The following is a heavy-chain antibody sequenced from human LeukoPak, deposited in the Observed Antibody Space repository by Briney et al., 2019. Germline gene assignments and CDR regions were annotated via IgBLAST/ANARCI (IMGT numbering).Heavy chain of an antibody. CDR1: GGSISSYY. J-gene: IGHJ4*02. V-gene: IGHV4-4*07. CDR2: IYTSGST. Sequence: SETLSLTCTVSGGSISSYYWSWIRQPAGKGLEWIGRIYTSGSTNYNPSLKSRVTMSVDTSKNQFSLKLSSVTAADTAVYYCAREKRCSSTSCYSIDYWGQGTLVTVSS. D-gene: IGHD2-2*02. CDR3: AREKRCSSTSCYSIDY.